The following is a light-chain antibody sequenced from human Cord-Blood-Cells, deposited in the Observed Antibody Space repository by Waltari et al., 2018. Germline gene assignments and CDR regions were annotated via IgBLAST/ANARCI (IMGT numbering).Light chain of an antibody. V-gene: IGLV2-23*03. CDR2: EGS. Sequence: QSALTQPASVSGSPGQSISISCTGTSSDVGSYNLVSWYQQHPGKAPQLMIYEGSKRPSGVSNRFSDSKSGNTASLTISGLQAEDEADYGCCSYGGSSTFDWVFGGGTKLTVL. CDR1: SSDVGSYNL. J-gene: IGLJ3*02. CDR3: CSYGGSSTFDWV.